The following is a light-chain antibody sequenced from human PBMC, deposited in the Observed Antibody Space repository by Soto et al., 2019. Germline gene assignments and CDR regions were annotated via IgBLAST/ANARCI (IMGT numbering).Light chain of an antibody. CDR2: GAS. V-gene: IGKV3-20*01. CDR1: QSVSSSY. J-gene: IGKJ1*01. Sequence: EIVLTQSPGTLSLSPGERATLSCRASQSVSSSYLAWYQQKPGQAPRLLIYGASSRATGIQDMFSGSGSGTDFTLTIIRLEPEDFAVYYCQQYGSSPRTFGQGTKVEIK. CDR3: QQYGSSPRT.